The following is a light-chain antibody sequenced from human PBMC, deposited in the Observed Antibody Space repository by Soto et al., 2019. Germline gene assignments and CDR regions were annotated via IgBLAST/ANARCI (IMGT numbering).Light chain of an antibody. CDR3: QQYNSYSPYT. CDR2: DGS. J-gene: IGKJ2*01. CDR1: QSISSW. Sequence: DIQMTQSPSTLSASVGDRVTITCRASQSISSWLAWYQQKPGKAPKLLIYDGSSFEGGVPSRFNDSGSVTELTLTISSLQPEDFASYYCQQYNSYSPYTFGRGTKLEIK. V-gene: IGKV1-5*01.